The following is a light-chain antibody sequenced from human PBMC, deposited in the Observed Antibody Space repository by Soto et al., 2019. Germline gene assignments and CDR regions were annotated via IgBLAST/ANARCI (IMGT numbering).Light chain of an antibody. CDR3: QQYGTSPRT. J-gene: IGKJ1*01. V-gene: IGKV3-20*01. Sequence: NVLTQSPGALSLSPRERATLSCRASQSVSSSYLAWYQQKPGQAPRLLIYGASSRATGIPDRFSGSGSGTDFTLTISRLEPEDFAVYYCQQYGTSPRTFGQGTKV. CDR2: GAS. CDR1: QSVSSSY.